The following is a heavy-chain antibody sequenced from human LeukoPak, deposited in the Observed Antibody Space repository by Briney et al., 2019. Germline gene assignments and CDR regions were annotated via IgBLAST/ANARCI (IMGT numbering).Heavy chain of an antibody. V-gene: IGHV3-74*01. CDR1: GFTFSSYA. CDR2: INSDGSST. CDR3: ARALLEYSSYLDY. Sequence: GGSLRLSCAASGFTFSSYAMSWVRQAPGKGLVWVSRINSDGSSTSYADSVKGRFTISRDNAKNTLYLQMNSLRAEDTAVYYCARALLEYSSYLDYWGQGTLVTVSS. J-gene: IGHJ4*02. D-gene: IGHD6-6*01.